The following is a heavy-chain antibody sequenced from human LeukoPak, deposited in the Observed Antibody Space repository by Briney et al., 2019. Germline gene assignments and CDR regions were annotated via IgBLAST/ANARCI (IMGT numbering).Heavy chain of an antibody. CDR3: ARNWFDP. Sequence: PGGSLRLSCAASGFTVSSDYMSWVRQAPGKGLEWVSVIYSGGSTHYADSVKGQFTISRDKSKNTVYLQMNSLRFEDTAMYYCARNWFDPWGQGTLSPSPQ. CDR1: GFTVSSDY. CDR2: IYSGGST. V-gene: IGHV3-53*05. J-gene: IGHJ5*02.